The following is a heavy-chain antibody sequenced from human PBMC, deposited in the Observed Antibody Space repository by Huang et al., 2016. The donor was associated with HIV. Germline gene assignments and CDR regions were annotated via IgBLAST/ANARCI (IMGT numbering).Heavy chain of an antibody. Sequence: EAQLVESGGGLVRPGGSLRLSCAASGLGFSAYWMGWVRQIPGKGLGWGANINHGGAEKCYVDSVKGLFTSSRGNAKDSLSLQMNSLRAEDTAVYYCARGHSSGWCFDYWGQGTLVTVSS. V-gene: IGHV3-7*01. J-gene: IGHJ4*02. CDR1: GLGFSAYW. D-gene: IGHD6-19*01. CDR2: INHGGAEK. CDR3: ARGHSSGWCFDY.